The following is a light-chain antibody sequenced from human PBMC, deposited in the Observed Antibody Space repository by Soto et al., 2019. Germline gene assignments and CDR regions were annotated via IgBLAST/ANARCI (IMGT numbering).Light chain of an antibody. V-gene: IGLV2-14*01. J-gene: IGLJ3*02. Sequence: QSALTQPASVSGSPGQSVIISCTGSTSDVGAYNYVAWYQHKPGKAPRLLIYEVDHRPSGISPRFSGSKSGNTASLTISGLQTDDEADYYCSSYTVINTAVFGGGTKLTVL. CDR1: TSDVGAYNY. CDR3: SSYTVINTAV. CDR2: EVD.